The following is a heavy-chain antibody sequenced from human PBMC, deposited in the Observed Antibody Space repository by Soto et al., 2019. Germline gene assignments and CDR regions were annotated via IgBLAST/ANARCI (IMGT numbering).Heavy chain of an antibody. Sequence: QVQLVQSGAEVKKPGSSVKVSCKASGGTFSRYTITWVRQAPGQGLEWMGRIIPILDIANYAQKLQGRVTMTADRSTSTTFMELHSLRSEDTAVYDCATSRRLGEARIWGRGTLVIVSS. V-gene: IGHV1-69*02. CDR2: IIPILDIA. D-gene: IGHD3-16*01. CDR1: GGTFSRYT. CDR3: ATSRRLGEARI. J-gene: IGHJ3*02.